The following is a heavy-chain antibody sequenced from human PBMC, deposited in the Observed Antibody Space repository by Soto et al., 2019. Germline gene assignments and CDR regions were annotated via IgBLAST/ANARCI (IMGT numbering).Heavy chain of an antibody. D-gene: IGHD4-17*01. CDR1: GFSLSTSGMG. Sequence: SGPTLVNPTQTLTLTCTFSGFSLSTSGMGVSWIRQPPGKALEWLALIDWDYDKYYSTSLKTRLTISKDTSKNQVVLTMTNMDPVDTATYYCARIPAYGGTTAGYFDYWGQGTLVTVSS. J-gene: IGHJ4*02. CDR2: IDWDYDK. CDR3: ARIPAYGGTTAGYFDY. V-gene: IGHV2-70*01.